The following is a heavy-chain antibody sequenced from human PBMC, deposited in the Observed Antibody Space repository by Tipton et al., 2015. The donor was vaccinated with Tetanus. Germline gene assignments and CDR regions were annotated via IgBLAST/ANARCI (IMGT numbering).Heavy chain of an antibody. Sequence: SLRLSCAASGFTFSTFVMAWVRQAPGKGLEWVSTIIAGGGTTHYADSVDGRFTISRDNAKNTMYLQMNSLRAEDTATYYCAKLKSRGDSSAIEHWGQGTLVTVSS. J-gene: IGHJ4*02. V-gene: IGHV3-23*01. CDR1: GFTFSTFV. CDR3: AKLKSRGDSSAIEH. D-gene: IGHD2-21*02. CDR2: IIAGGGTT.